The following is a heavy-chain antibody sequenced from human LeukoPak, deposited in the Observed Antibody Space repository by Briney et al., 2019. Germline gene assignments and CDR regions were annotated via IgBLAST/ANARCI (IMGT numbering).Heavy chain of an antibody. D-gene: IGHD3-10*01. V-gene: IGHV3-30*02. J-gene: IGHJ4*02. CDR1: GFILSSYD. Sequence: GGSLRLSCAASGFILSSYDMHWVRQAPGKGLEWAAFIRDDGNTKNYPDSVKGRFTISRDSSKNTLYLQMNSLRAEDTAVYYCARGLMVRGVLFDYWGQGTLVTVSS. CDR2: IRDDGNTK. CDR3: ARGLMVRGVLFDY.